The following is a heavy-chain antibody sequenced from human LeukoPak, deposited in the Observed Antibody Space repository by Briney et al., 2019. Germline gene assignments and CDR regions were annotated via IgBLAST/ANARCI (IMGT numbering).Heavy chain of an antibody. V-gene: IGHV4-59*08. CDR1: GGSISSYY. Sequence: SETLSLTCTVSGGSISSYYWSWIRQPPGKGLEWIGYIYYSGSTNYNPSLKSRVTISVDTSKNQFSLKLSSVTAADTAVYYCARSGLIDYWGQGTLVTVSS. CDR2: IYYSGST. CDR3: ARSGLIDY. J-gene: IGHJ4*02.